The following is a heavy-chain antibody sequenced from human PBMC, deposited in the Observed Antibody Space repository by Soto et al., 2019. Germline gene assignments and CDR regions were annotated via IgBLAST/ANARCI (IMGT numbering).Heavy chain of an antibody. V-gene: IGHV3-23*01. Sequence: EVQLLESGGGLVRPGGSLRLSCAASGFTFYNYAMNWVRQAPGKGREWVSTISGGGDGTYYADSVKGRFTISRDNSRNTVYLQMNSLSAEDTAVYYCAKKGLGSLATYCTTGDCHYAFDVWGQGTLVTVSS. J-gene: IGHJ3*01. CDR3: AKKGLGSLATYCTTGDCHYAFDV. CDR1: GFTFYNYA. D-gene: IGHD2-8*01. CDR2: ISGGGDGT.